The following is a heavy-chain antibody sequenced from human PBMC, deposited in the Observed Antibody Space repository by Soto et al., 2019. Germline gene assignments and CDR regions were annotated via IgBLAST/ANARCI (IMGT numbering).Heavy chain of an antibody. CDR3: RRSSRYSTDV. CDR1: GASLRSSAY. Sequence: PSETLSLTCTVSGASLRSSAYWRWIRQPPGKGLEWIGSIYSIGNTYYNLSLKSGVTISADTSKNQFSLNLISVTAADTAVYYCRRSSRYSTDVWGQGITVTVS. J-gene: IGHJ6*02. V-gene: IGHV4-39*01. D-gene: IGHD6-19*01. CDR2: IYSIGNT.